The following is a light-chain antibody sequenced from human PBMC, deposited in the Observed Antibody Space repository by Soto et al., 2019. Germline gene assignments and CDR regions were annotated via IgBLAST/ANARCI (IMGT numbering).Light chain of an antibody. Sequence: DVVMTQSLDSLAVSLGERATINCKSSQSVLYSSNNKNYLAWYQQKPGQPPKLLIYWASTREPGVPDRFSGSGSGTDFTLTISSLQAEDVSVYYCQQYYSTPTFGQGTRLEIK. V-gene: IGKV4-1*01. J-gene: IGKJ5*01. CDR3: QQYYSTPT. CDR2: WAS. CDR1: QSVLYSSNNKNY.